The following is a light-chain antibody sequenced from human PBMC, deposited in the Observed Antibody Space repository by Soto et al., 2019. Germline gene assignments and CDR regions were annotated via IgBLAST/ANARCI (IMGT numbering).Light chain of an antibody. J-gene: IGKJ4*01. CDR3: QQYYSTPLV. CDR1: QSVLYSSNNKNY. Sequence: DIVMTRSPDSLAVSLGERATINCKSSQSVLYSSNNKNYLAWYQQKPGQPPKLLIYWASTRESGVPDRFSGSGSGTDFTLTISSLQAEDVAVYYCQQYYSTPLVFGGGTKVEIK. V-gene: IGKV4-1*01. CDR2: WAS.